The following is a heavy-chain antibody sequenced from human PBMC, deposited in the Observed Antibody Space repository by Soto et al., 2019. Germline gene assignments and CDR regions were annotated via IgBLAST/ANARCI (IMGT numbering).Heavy chain of an antibody. CDR1: GFTFSSYA. D-gene: IGHD3-3*01. J-gene: IGHJ4*02. CDR2: ISYDGSNK. Sequence: QVQLVESGGGVVQPGRSLRLSCAASGFTFSSYAMHWVRQAPGKGLEWVAVISYDGSNKYYADSVKGRFTISRDNSKNTLYLQMNSLRAEDTAVYSCAREILEWAGRYYWGQGTLVTVSS. CDR3: AREILEWAGRYY. V-gene: IGHV3-30-3*01.